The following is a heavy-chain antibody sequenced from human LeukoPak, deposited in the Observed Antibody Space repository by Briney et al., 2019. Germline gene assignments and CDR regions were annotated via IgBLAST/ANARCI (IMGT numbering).Heavy chain of an antibody. CDR2: XXXGGTT. CDR1: GFXVXXXX. Sequence: GGSLRLSCAXTGFXVXXXXXXXXXQXPXXXLXXXXXXXXGGTTDYAESVRGXXXXSXXSSKNXLYLQMNNLRVEDTAVYYCAGAPYCSGGSCYSYNWFDPWGQGTRVTVSS. CDR3: AGAPYCSGGSCYSYNWFDP. J-gene: IGHJ5*02. V-gene: IGHV3-66*01. D-gene: IGHD2-15*01.